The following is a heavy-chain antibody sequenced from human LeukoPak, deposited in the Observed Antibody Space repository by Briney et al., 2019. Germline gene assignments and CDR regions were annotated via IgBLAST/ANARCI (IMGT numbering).Heavy chain of an antibody. V-gene: IGHV3-43*02. CDR2: ISADGGST. Sequence: GGSLRLSCVASGLNLDDSAMHWVRHAPGKGLEWVSLISADGGSTFSADSVKGRFSISRDNSKNSLYLQMNSLRSEDTAMYYCAKESGKFDYWGQGTLVAVSS. CDR1: GLNLDDSA. J-gene: IGHJ4*02. CDR3: AKESGKFDY.